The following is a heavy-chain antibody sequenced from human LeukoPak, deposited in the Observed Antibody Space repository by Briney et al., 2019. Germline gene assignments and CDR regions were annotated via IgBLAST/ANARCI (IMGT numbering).Heavy chain of an antibody. Sequence: GGSLRLSCVASGFPFDDYAMHWVRQVPGKGLEWVSGISWNSGSIGYAESVKGRFTISRDNAKNSLYLQMNSVRAEDMALYYCAKSGCSSISCYFNFWGQGTLVTVSS. V-gene: IGHV3-9*03. J-gene: IGHJ4*02. CDR1: GFPFDDYA. D-gene: IGHD2-2*01. CDR3: AKSGCSSISCYFNF. CDR2: ISWNSGSI.